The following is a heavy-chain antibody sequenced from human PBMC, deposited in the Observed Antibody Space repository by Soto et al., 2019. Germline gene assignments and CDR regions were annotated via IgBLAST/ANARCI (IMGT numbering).Heavy chain of an antibody. CDR2: VYYNGSP. Sequence: QLQLQESGPGLVKPSETLSLTCTVSRGSIQSSTYYWGWIRQPPGKGLEWIGTVYYNGSPYFNPSLKSRLTLSADPSQNQFSLRLASLTAADTAVYYCARQTYRTYFDIWGQGTMVTVSS. CDR3: ARQTYRTYFDI. D-gene: IGHD2-2*01. J-gene: IGHJ3*02. V-gene: IGHV4-39*01. CDR1: RGSIQSSTYY.